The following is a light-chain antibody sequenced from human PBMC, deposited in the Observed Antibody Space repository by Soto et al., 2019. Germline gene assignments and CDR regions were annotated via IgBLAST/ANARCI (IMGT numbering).Light chain of an antibody. CDR2: WAS. CDR1: QRVLYNSDIKTY. CDR3: QQYYTTLS. V-gene: IGKV4-1*01. J-gene: IGKJ4*01. Sequence: DIVMTKSPDSLAVSRGERATINCKSSQRVLYNSDIKTYLAWYQQKPGQPPKLLIYWASTRDSGVPDRFSGSGSGADFTLTISSLQAEDVAVYYCQQYYTTLSFGGGTKVEIK.